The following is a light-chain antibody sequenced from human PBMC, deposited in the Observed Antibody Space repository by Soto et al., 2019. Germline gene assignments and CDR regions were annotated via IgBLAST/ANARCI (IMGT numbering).Light chain of an antibody. Sequence: DLQMTQSPSYLAASVGDRFTITCQASQDISFFLNWYQQKPGKAPXXLIYDASILQAGVPSRFSGGGSGTDFTFTISSLNPEDVATYYCQQFDTLITFGQGTRLEIK. CDR3: QQFDTLIT. CDR2: DAS. V-gene: IGKV1-33*01. J-gene: IGKJ5*01. CDR1: QDISFF.